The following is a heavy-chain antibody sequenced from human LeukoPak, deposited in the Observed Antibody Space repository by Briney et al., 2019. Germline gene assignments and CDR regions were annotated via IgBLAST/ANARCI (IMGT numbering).Heavy chain of an antibody. V-gene: IGHV1-24*01. CDR3: ATAGYDSSGYFFDY. J-gene: IGHJ4*02. CDR2: FGPEDGET. CDR1: GYTLTELS. Sequence: ASVKVSCKVSGYTLTELSMHWVRQAPGKGLEWMGGFGPEDGETIYAQKFQGRVTMTEDTSTDTAYMELSSLRSEDTAVYYCATAGYDSSGYFFDYWGQGTLVTVSS. D-gene: IGHD3-22*01.